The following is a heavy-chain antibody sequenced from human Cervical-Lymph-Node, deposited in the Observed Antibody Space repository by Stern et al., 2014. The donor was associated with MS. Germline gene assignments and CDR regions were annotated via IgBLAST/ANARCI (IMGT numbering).Heavy chain of an antibody. J-gene: IGHJ4*02. CDR1: GGSVSSGSYH. V-gene: IGHV4-61*01. D-gene: IGHD5-18*01. CDR2: SSYNGSN. CDR3: ARKSSGGYS. Sequence: QLQLQESGQGLVKPSENLSLTCTVSGGSVSSGSYHWSWIRPPQGKRLEWIGHSSYNGSNNYKQSSKSRVTITVELSKKQLFTDMSSVTAADTAVYYCARKSSGGYSWCQVTLVTVSS.